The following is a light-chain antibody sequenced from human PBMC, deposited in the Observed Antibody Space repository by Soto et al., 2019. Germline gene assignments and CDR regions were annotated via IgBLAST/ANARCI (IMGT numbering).Light chain of an antibody. CDR2: GAS. V-gene: IGKV3-20*01. Sequence: EIVLTQSPDTLSLSPGERATLSCRASQSVSSSYLAWYQQKPGQAPRLLIYGASSRATGIPDRFSGSGSGTDFTLTISRLEPEDFAVNYCQQYGSSPRTFGQGTKVDI. CDR1: QSVSSSY. CDR3: QQYGSSPRT. J-gene: IGKJ1*01.